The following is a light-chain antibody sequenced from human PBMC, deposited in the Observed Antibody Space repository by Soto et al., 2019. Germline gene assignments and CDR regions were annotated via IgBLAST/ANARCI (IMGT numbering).Light chain of an antibody. CDR2: EVS. J-gene: IGLJ2*01. CDR1: SSDVGAYNY. CDR3: TSYTNTNTPVL. V-gene: IGLV2-14*01. Sequence: QSALTQPASVSGSPGQSITISCTGTSSDVGAYNYVSWYQHHPGKAPKLIIYEVSNRPSGVSNRFSGSKSVNTASLTISGLQAEDEADYYCTSYTNTNTPVLFGGGTKVTVL.